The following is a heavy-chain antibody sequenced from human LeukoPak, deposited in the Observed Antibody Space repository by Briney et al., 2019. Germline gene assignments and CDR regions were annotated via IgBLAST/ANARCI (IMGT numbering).Heavy chain of an antibody. CDR1: GGSISSYY. Sequence: PSETPSLTCTVSGGSISSYYWSWIRQPPGKGLEWIGYIYYSGSTNYNPSLKSRVTISVDTSKNQFSLKLSSVTAADTAVYYCARVNYDILTGYYRDQYYFDYWGQGTLVTVSS. D-gene: IGHD3-9*01. J-gene: IGHJ4*02. V-gene: IGHV4-59*01. CDR3: ARVNYDILTGYYRDQYYFDY. CDR2: IYYSGST.